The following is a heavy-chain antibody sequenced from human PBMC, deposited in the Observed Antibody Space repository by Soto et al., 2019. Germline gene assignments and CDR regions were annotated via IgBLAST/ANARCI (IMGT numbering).Heavy chain of an antibody. D-gene: IGHD6-13*01. CDR3: ARLTTSSGWSIFDS. V-gene: IGHV4-61*01. Sequence: PSETLSLTCTVSGGSVSSSFFYWSWVRQPPGQRLEWIGYIYYTGTTNYNPSLASRVAMSVDTSEKQFTLNLRSLTAADTARYYCARLTTSSGWSIFDSWGQGMLVTVSS. CDR1: GGSVSSSFFY. J-gene: IGHJ4*02. CDR2: IYYTGTT.